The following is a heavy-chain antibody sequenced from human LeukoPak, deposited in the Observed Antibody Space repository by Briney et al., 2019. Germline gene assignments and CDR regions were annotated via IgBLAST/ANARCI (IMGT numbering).Heavy chain of an antibody. CDR1: GYTFSGYY. Sequence: SVKVSCKASGYTFSGYYMHWVRQAPGQGLEWMGRIIPILGIANYAQKFQGGVTITADKSTSTAYMELSSLRSEDTAVYYCARTDYGGYWFDPWGQGTLVTVSS. J-gene: IGHJ5*02. D-gene: IGHD4-23*01. CDR3: ARTDYGGYWFDP. V-gene: IGHV1-69*02. CDR2: IIPILGIA.